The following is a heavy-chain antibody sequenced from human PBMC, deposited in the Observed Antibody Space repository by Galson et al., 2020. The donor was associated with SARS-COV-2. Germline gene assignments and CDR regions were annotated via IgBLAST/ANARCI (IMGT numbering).Heavy chain of an antibody. D-gene: IGHD6-13*01. V-gene: IGHV3-7*05. J-gene: IGHJ4*02. Sequence: GGSLRLSCAASGFTFSNYWMSWVRLAPGKGLEWVANVEQFGGERYYVDSLRGRFTIARDNAKNSLDLQISSLSVDDTAEYYCARVGSSWYWYFDNWGQGTLVTVSP. CDR1: GFTFSNYW. CDR3: ARVGSSWYWYFDN. CDR2: VEQFGGER.